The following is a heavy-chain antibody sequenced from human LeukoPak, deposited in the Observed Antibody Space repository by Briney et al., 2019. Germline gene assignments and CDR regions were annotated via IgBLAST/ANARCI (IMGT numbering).Heavy chain of an antibody. V-gene: IGHV4-59*01. CDR2: IYNSGST. CDR3: ARTNYDILTGSPNDGFDI. Sequence: SETLSLTCTVSGGFISSFYWSWIRQPPGKGLEWIGYIYNSGSTNYNASLKSRVTISVDTSKNQFSLKLSSVTAADTAVYYCARTNYDILTGSPNDGFDIWGQGTMVTVSS. J-gene: IGHJ3*02. D-gene: IGHD3-9*01. CDR1: GGFISSFY.